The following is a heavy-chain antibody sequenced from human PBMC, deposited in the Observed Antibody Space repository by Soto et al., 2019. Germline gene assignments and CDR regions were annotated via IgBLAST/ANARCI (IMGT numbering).Heavy chain of an antibody. CDR2: INGNGDNT. CDR1: GFTFSNYA. J-gene: IGHJ4*02. D-gene: IGHD1-20*01. CDR3: AKDRYNRVLGSYYFDY. V-gene: IGHV3-23*01. Sequence: GGSLRLSCEVSGFTFSNYAMSWVRQAPGKGLEWVSGINGNGDNTYYADSVKGRFTISRENSKNTLVLQMNSLRAEDTAVYYCAKDRYNRVLGSYYFDYWGQGTLVTVSS.